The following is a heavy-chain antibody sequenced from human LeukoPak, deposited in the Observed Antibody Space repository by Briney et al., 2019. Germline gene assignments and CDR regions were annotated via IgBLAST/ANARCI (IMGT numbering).Heavy chain of an antibody. CDR2: IYSGGST. CDR1: GFTVSSNY. J-gene: IGHJ3*02. V-gene: IGHV3-53*01. CDR3: ARAIAAAGSDI. D-gene: IGHD6-13*01. Sequence: GGSLRLSCAASGFTVSSNYMSWVRQAPGKGLEWVSVIYSGGSTYYADSVKGRFTISRDNSKNTLHLQMNSLRAEDTAVYYCARAIAAAGSDIWGQGTMVTVSS.